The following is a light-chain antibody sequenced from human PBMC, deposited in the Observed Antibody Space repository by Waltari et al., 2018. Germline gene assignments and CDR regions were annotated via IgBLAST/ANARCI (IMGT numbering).Light chain of an antibody. CDR1: SSDIGCYTS. Sequence: QSPLTQPASVSGSPGQPITLSCTGTSSDIGCYTSVSWYHQHPGKAPKLMIYDVSDRPSGVSNRFSGSKSGNTASLTISGLQAEDEADYYCSSYASGNTLFGGGTKLTVL. V-gene: IGLV2-14*03. J-gene: IGLJ2*01. CDR3: SSYASGNTL. CDR2: DVS.